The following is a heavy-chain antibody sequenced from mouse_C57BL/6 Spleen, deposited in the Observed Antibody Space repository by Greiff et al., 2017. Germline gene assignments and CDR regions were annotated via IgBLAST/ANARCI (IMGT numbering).Heavy chain of an antibody. CDR3: ARSYSKSYFDY. J-gene: IGHJ2*01. Sequence: QVQLQQSGAELARPGASVKLSCKASGYTFTSYGISWVKQRTGQGLEWIGEIYPRSGNTYYNEKFKGKATLTADKSYSTAYMELRSLTSEDSAVYFCARSYSKSYFDYWGQGTTLTVSS. CDR2: IYPRSGNT. V-gene: IGHV1-81*01. CDR1: GYTFTSYG. D-gene: IGHD2-5*01.